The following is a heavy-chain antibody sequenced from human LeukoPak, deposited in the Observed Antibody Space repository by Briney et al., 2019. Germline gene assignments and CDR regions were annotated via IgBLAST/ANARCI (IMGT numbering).Heavy chain of an antibody. V-gene: IGHV1-69*13. Sequence: SVKVSCKASGGTFSSYAISWVRQAPGQGLEWMGGIIPIFGTANYEQKFQGRVTIIADESTSTAYMELSSLRSEGTAVYYCACCSSTSCPTGDWYFDLWGRGTLVTVSS. CDR1: GGTFSSYA. J-gene: IGHJ2*01. D-gene: IGHD2-2*01. CDR2: IIPIFGTA. CDR3: ACCSSTSCPTGDWYFDL.